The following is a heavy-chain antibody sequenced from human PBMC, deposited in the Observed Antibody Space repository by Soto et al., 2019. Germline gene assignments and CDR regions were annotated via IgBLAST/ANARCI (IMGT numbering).Heavy chain of an antibody. J-gene: IGHJ1*01. CDR2: ISGSGGVT. CDR1: GFTFSSYA. D-gene: IGHD2-15*01. V-gene: IGHV3-23*01. Sequence: GGSLRLSCAASGFTFSSYAMTWVRQAPGKGLQWVSVISGSGGVTYYADSVKGRFTISRDNSKDTLFLQMNNLGAGDTAVYYCAKRDCSGDSCSSEAYFQHWGQGTLVTVSS. CDR3: AKRDCSGDSCSSEAYFQH.